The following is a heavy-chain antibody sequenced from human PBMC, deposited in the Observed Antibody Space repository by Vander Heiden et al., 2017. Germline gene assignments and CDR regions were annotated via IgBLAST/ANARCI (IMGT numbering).Heavy chain of an antibody. V-gene: IGHV3-9*01. D-gene: IGHD3-16*02. Sequence: EVQLVESGGGLVQTGRSLRLSCAASGFTFDNYPMHWVRQAPGKGLEWGSGIIWNSGSIGYADSVKGRFTISRDNAKNSLYLQMNSLRAEDTALYYCAKAKYYDYVWGSYRHSFDYWGQGTLVTVAS. CDR2: IIWNSGSI. J-gene: IGHJ4*02. CDR1: GFTFDNYP. CDR3: AKAKYYDYVWGSYRHSFDY.